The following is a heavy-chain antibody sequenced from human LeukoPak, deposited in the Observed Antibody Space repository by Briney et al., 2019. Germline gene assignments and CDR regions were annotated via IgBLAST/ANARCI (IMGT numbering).Heavy chain of an antibody. V-gene: IGHV1-2*02. J-gene: IGHJ6*02. CDR1: GYTFTGYY. Sequence: ASVKVSFKASGYTFTGYYMQWVRQAPGQGLEWMGWINPNSGGTNYAQKFQGRVTMTRDTSISTAYMELSRLRSDDTAAYFCARDHCVSSGCYEDYYYGMDVWGRGTTVTVSS. CDR2: INPNSGGT. D-gene: IGHD2-2*01. CDR3: ARDHCVSSGCYEDYYYGMDV.